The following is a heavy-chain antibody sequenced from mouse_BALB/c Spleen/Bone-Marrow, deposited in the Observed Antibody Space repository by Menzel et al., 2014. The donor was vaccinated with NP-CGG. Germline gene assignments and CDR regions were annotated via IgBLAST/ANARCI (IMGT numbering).Heavy chain of an antibody. V-gene: IGHV7-3*02. CDR1: GFTFTDYY. CDR2: IRNKAKGYTT. D-gene: IGHD2-4*01. Sequence: EVMLVESGGGLVQPGGSLRLSCATSGFTFTDYYMSWVRQPPGKALEWLGFIRNKAKGYTTEYSASVKGLFTISRDNSQSILNLQKNTLRAEDSATYYCARDINYDIYWYSDVWGAGTTVTVSS. CDR3: ARDINYDIYWYSDV. J-gene: IGHJ1*01.